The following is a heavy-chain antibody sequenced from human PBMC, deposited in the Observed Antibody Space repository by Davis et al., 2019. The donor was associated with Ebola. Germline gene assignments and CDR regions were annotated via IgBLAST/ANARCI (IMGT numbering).Heavy chain of an antibody. V-gene: IGHV3-33*01. CDR1: GFTFSSYA. J-gene: IGHJ4*02. Sequence: GESLKISCAASGFTFSSYAMHWVRQSPGKGLEWVAVLYSGGSYTNYADSVKGRFNISRDNSKDTLYLSMNSLRVEDTAVYYCAREDSGSYWSAWGGFSYWGQGALVTVSS. D-gene: IGHD1-26*01. CDR2: LYSGGSYT. CDR3: AREDSGSYWSAWGGFSY.